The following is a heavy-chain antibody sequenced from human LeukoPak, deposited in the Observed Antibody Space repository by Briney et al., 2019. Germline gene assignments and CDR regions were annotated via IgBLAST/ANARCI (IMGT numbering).Heavy chain of an antibody. J-gene: IGHJ4*02. CDR2: VHTGGST. D-gene: IGHD3-22*01. CDR3: ARGYFDSSGYSSPFDR. V-gene: IGHV4-4*08. Sequence: PSETLSLTCTVSGVSISTSYWSWMRQPPGKGLEWIGYVHTGGSTNYNPSLNSRVTISVDTSKNQFSLNLSSVTAADTAVYYCARGYFDSSGYSSPFDRWGQGTLVTVSS. CDR1: GVSISTSY.